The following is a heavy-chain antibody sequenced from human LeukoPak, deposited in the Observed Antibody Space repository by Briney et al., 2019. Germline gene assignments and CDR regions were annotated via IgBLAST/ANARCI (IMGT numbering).Heavy chain of an antibody. CDR1: GFIFSNYG. J-gene: IGHJ4*02. Sequence: GGSLRLSCVGSGFIFSNYGMSWVRQAPGKGLEWVANIKQDGSEKYYVDSVKGRFTISRDNAKNSLYLQMNSLRAEDTAVYYCASAATPRRPPHSDYWGQGTLVTVSS. CDR2: IKQDGSEK. V-gene: IGHV3-7*01. CDR3: ASAATPRRPPHSDY. D-gene: IGHD6-13*01.